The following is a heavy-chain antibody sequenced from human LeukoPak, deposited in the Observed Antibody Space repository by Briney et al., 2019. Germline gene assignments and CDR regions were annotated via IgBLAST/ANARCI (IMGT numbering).Heavy chain of an antibody. D-gene: IGHD6-19*01. CDR2: INHSGST. Sequence: SETLSLTCAVYGGSFSGYYWSWIRQPPGKGLEWIGEINHSGSTNYNPSLKSRVTISVDTSKNQFSLKLSSVTAADTAVYYCARARQWLVGGPFDYWGQGTLVTVSS. J-gene: IGHJ4*02. CDR1: GGSFSGYY. CDR3: ARARQWLVGGPFDY. V-gene: IGHV4-34*01.